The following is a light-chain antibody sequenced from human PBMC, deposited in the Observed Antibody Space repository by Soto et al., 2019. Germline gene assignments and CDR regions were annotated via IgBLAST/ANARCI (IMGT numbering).Light chain of an antibody. CDR3: QQYNSYPWT. Sequence: EIQMTQSPSTLSGSVGDXVTITCRASQTISSWLAWYQQKPGKAPKLLIYKASTLKSGVPSRFSGSGSGTEFTLTISSLQPDDFATYYCQQYNSYPWTFGQGTKVDI. J-gene: IGKJ1*01. CDR1: QTISSW. V-gene: IGKV1-5*03. CDR2: KAS.